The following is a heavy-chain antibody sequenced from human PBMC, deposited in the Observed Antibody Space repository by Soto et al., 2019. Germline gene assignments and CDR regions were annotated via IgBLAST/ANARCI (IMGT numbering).Heavy chain of an antibody. CDR3: ARDHGNYYDSSGYYGMADDY. J-gene: IGHJ4*02. D-gene: IGHD3-22*01. V-gene: IGHV1-46*01. CDR2: INPSGGST. Sequence: GASVKVSCKVSGYIFINYYIHWVRQAPGQGLEWMGIINPSGGSTSYAQKFQGRVTMTRDTSTSTVYMELSSLRSEDTAVYYCARDHGNYYDSSGYYGMADDYWGQGTLVTVSS. CDR1: GYIFINYY.